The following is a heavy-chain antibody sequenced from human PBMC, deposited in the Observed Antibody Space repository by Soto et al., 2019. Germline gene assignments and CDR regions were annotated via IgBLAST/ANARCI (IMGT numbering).Heavy chain of an antibody. J-gene: IGHJ4*02. CDR1: GYSFTSYW. V-gene: IGHV5-51*01. Sequence: EVQLVQSGAEVKKPGESLKISCKGSGYSFTSYWIGWVRQMPGKGLEWMGIIYPGDSDTRYSPSFQGQVTISADKSISTAYLQWSSLKASDTAMYYCARGYPTSVWGSYFVQFDYWGQGTLVTVSS. CDR2: IYPGDSDT. D-gene: IGHD3-16*01. CDR3: ARGYPTSVWGSYFVQFDY.